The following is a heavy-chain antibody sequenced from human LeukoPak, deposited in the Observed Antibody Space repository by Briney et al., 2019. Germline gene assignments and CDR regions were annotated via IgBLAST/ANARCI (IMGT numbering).Heavy chain of an antibody. CDR3: ARGGSGYDPNFDY. V-gene: IGHV3-21*01. D-gene: IGHD5-12*01. Sequence: PGGSLRLSCAASGFTFSSYSMNWVRQAPGKGLEWVSSISSSSSYIYYADSVKGRFTISRDSAKNSLYLQMNSLRAEDTAVYYCARGGSGYDPNFDYWGQGTLVTVSS. J-gene: IGHJ4*02. CDR2: ISSSSSYI. CDR1: GFTFSSYS.